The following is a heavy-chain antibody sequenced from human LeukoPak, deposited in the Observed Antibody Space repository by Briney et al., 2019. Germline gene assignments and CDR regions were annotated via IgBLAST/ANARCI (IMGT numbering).Heavy chain of an antibody. J-gene: IGHJ3*02. V-gene: IGHV3-13*01. CDR1: GFTFRSYD. D-gene: IGHD5/OR15-5a*01. CDR2: IGIGDDT. CDR3: VRGGIRVSGIDAFDI. Sequence: GGSLRLSCTASGFTFRSYDMHWDRQLPGGGLEWVSAIGIGDDTHYPDSVKGRFTISRENAKNSLYLQMNTLRDGDTAVYYCVRGGIRVSGIDAFDIWGQGTMVTVSS.